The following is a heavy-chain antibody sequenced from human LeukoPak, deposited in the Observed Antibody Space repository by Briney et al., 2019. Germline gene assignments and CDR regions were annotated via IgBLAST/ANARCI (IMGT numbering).Heavy chain of an antibody. CDR1: GGSISSYY. Sequence: SETLSLTCTVSGGSISSYYWSWIRQPPGKGLEWIGYIYYSGSTNYNPSLKSRVTISVDTSKNQFSLKLSSVTAADTAEYYCARTADTAMVHDYWGQGTLVTVSS. V-gene: IGHV4-59*01. J-gene: IGHJ4*02. CDR3: ARTADTAMVHDY. CDR2: IYYSGST. D-gene: IGHD5-18*01.